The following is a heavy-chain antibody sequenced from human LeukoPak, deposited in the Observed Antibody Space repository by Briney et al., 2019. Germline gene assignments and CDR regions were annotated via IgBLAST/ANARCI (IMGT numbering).Heavy chain of an antibody. J-gene: IGHJ6*02. CDR1: GSTFSSYA. V-gene: IGHV3-23*01. CDR3: ARDHRAVRYYYYYYGMDV. D-gene: IGHD3-10*01. Sequence: AGGSLRLSCAASGSTFSSYAMSWVRQAPGKGLEWVSAISCSGGSTYYADSVKGRFTISRDNSKNTLYLQMNSLRAEDTAVYYCARDHRAVRYYYYYYGMDVWGQGTTVTVSS. CDR2: ISCSGGST.